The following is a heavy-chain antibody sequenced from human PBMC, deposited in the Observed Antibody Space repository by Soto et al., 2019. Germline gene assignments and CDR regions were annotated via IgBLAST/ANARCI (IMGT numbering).Heavy chain of an antibody. V-gene: IGHV4-30-2*01. CDR1: GGSISSGGYS. J-gene: IGHJ5*02. Sequence: SETLSLTCAVSGGSISSGGYSWSWARQPPGKGLEWIGYIYHSGSTYYNPSLKSRVTISVDRSKNQFSLKLSSVTAADTAVYYRARGSSPWGQGTLVTVSS. CDR2: IYHSGST. CDR3: ARGSSP.